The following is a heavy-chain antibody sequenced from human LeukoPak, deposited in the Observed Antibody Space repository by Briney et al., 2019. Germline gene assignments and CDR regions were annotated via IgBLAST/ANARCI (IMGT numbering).Heavy chain of an antibody. J-gene: IGHJ4*02. CDR2: IKYDGSET. D-gene: IGHD3-16*01. V-gene: IGHV3-7*04. CDR1: GFTCSSYW. Sequence: GGSLRLSCAASGFTCSSYWMTWVRQAPGKGREWVATIKYDGSETYYVDSVRGRFSISRDNAKNSLYLQMNSLSAEDTAVYYCARDSTLSNYWGQGTLVTVSS. CDR3: ARDSTLSNY.